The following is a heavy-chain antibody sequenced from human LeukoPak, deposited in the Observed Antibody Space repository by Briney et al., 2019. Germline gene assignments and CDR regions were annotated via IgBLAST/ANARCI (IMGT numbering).Heavy chain of an antibody. Sequence: GASVKVSCKASGGTFSSYAISWVRQAPGQGLEWMGGIIPIFGTANYAQKFQGRVTITADKSTSTAYMELSSLRSEDTAVYYCARDHPLGYYDSSGLPPRVAFDIWGQGTMVTVSS. CDR3: ARDHPLGYYDSSGLPPRVAFDI. D-gene: IGHD3-22*01. V-gene: IGHV1-69*06. J-gene: IGHJ3*02. CDR2: IIPIFGTA. CDR1: GGTFSSYA.